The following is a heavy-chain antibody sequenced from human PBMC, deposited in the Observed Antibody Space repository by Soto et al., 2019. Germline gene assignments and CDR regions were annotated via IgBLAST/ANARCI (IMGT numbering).Heavy chain of an antibody. CDR2: IYPGDSDT. CDR3: ARTNYDFWSGYYEKPFDY. V-gene: IGHV5-51*01. D-gene: IGHD3-3*01. Sequence: GESLKISCKGSGYSFTSYWISWVRQMPGKGLEWMGIIYPGDSDTRYSPSFQGQVTISADKSISTAYLQWSSLKASDTAMYYCARTNYDFWSGYYEKPFDYWGQGTLVTVSS. J-gene: IGHJ4*02. CDR1: GYSFTSYW.